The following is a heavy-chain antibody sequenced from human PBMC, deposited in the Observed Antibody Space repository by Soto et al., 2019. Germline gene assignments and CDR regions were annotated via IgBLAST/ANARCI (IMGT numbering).Heavy chain of an antibody. CDR2: IAYDGSNQ. V-gene: IGHV3-30-3*01. J-gene: IGHJ4*02. Sequence: VGSLRLSCAASGFTFSTYAMHWVRQAPGKGLEWVAVIAYDGSNQHYADSVKGRSTIYRDNSKNTLYLEMNSLRAEDTAMYYCARDLKKFRYFDYWGQGTLVTVSS. D-gene: IGHD3-10*01. CDR3: ARDLKKFRYFDY. CDR1: GFTFSTYA.